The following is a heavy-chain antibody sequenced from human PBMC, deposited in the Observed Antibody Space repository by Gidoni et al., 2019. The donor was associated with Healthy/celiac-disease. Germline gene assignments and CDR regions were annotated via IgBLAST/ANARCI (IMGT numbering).Heavy chain of an antibody. V-gene: IGHV4-34*01. D-gene: IGHD6-19*01. Sequence: QVQLQQWDAGLLKPSETLSLTCAVYGGSFSGYYWRWIRQPPGKGLGWIGEINHSGSTNYNPSLKSRVTISVDTSKNQFSLKLSSVTAADTAVYYCARERSTLPGLIQQWLVKSTGFPPGDQYYFDYWGQGTLVTVSS. CDR2: INHSGST. CDR3: ARERSTLPGLIQQWLVKSTGFPPGDQYYFDY. J-gene: IGHJ4*02. CDR1: GGSFSGYY.